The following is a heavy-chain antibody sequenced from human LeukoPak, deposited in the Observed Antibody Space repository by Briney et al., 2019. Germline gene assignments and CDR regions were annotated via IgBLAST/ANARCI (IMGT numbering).Heavy chain of an antibody. V-gene: IGHV4-61*02. J-gene: IGHJ5*02. CDR1: GGSISSGSYY. CDR2: IYTSGST. CDR3: ASGLRYFDWPSRNWFDP. Sequence: SETLSLTCTVSGGSISSGSYYWSWIRQPAGKGLEWIGRIYTSGSTNYNPSLKSRVTISVDTSKNQFSLKLSSVTAADTAVYYCASGLRYFDWPSRNWFDPWGQGTLVTVSS. D-gene: IGHD3-9*01.